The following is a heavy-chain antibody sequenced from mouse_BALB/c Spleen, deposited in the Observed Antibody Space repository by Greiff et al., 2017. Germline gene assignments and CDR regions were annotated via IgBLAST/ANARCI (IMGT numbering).Heavy chain of an antibody. J-gene: IGHJ3*01. V-gene: IGHV5-4*02. CDR1: GFTFSDYY. Sequence: EVKVVESGGGLVKPGGSLKLSCAASGFTFSDYYMYWVRQTPEKRLEWVATISDGGSYTYYPDSVKGRFTISRDNAKNNLYLQMSSLKSEDTAMYYCARETGSTAWFAYWGQGTLVTVSA. D-gene: IGHD1-1*01. CDR2: ISDGGSYT. CDR3: ARETGSTAWFAY.